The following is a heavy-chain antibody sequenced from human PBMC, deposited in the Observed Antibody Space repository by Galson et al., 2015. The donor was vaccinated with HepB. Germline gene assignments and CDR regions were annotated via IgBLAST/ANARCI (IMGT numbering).Heavy chain of an antibody. CDR3: ARRISLVRGIITKPDYYYGMDG. Sequence: SLRLSCAASGSTFSSYWMNWVRQAPGKGLEWVAHINQDGSSKYYVDSVKGRFTISRDNAKDSVYLQLDSLRAEDTAVYYCARRISLVRGIITKPDYYYGMDGWGQGTTVTVAS. CDR1: GSTFSSYW. J-gene: IGHJ6*02. D-gene: IGHD3-10*01. CDR2: INQDGSSK. V-gene: IGHV3-7*03.